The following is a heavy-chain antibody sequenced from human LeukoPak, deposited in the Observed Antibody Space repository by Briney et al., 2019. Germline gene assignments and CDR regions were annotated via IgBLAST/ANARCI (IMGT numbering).Heavy chain of an antibody. CDR1: GGTFSSYA. J-gene: IGHJ4*02. CDR2: IIPIFGIA. V-gene: IGHV1-69*04. D-gene: IGHD3-22*01. CDR3: AAGWDSSGLDY. Sequence: GSSVKVSCKASGGTFSSYAISWVRQAPGQGLEWMGRIIPIFGIANYAQKFQGRVTITADKSTSTAYMELSSLRSEDTAVYYCAAGWDSSGLDYWGQGTLVTVSS.